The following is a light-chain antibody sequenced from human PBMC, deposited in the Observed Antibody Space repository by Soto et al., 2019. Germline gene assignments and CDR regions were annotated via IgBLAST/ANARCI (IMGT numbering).Light chain of an antibody. CDR3: SSYAGSDNLV. CDR2: EVS. Sequence: QSALTQPPSASGSPGQSVTISCTGTSSDVGGYNYVSWYQHHPGKAPKLMIYEVSKRPSGVPDCFSGSKSGNTASLTVSGLQAEDEADYYCSSYAGSDNLVFGGGTKLTVL. CDR1: SSDVGGYNY. J-gene: IGLJ2*01. V-gene: IGLV2-8*01.